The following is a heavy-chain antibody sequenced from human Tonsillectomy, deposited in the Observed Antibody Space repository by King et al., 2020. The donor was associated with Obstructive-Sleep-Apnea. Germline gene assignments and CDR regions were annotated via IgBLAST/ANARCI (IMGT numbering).Heavy chain of an antibody. Sequence: VQLVESGGGLVQPGGSLRLSCVASGFTFSSYSMNWVGQAPGKGLEWVSSISSSSCNIYYAESGKGRFTISRDNAKNSLYLQMNSLRAEDTAVYYCAGRDVWGQGTTVTVSS. D-gene: IGHD1-26*01. CDR1: GFTFSSYS. CDR2: ISSSSCNI. V-gene: IGHV3-48*04. CDR3: AGRDV. J-gene: IGHJ6*02.